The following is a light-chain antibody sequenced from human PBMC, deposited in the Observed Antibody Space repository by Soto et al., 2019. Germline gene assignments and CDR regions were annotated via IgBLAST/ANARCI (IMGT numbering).Light chain of an antibody. CDR3: CSYSGRSTWDVV. J-gene: IGLJ2*01. V-gene: IGLV2-23*02. CDR2: EVF. CDR1: SSDVGGSGL. Sequence: QSVLTQPASVSGSPAQSITISCTGSSSDVGGSGLVSWYQFHPGKAPKLLIFEVFKRPSGVSNRFSGSKSGSTASLTISGFQAEDEADYYCCSYSGRSTWDVVFGGGTQLTVL.